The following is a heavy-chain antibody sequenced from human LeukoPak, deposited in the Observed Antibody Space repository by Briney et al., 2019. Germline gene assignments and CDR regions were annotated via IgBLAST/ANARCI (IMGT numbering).Heavy chain of an antibody. CDR1: SYSISSGYH. J-gene: IGHJ4*02. CDR2: IYRSGIT. V-gene: IGHV4-38-2*02. CDR3: ARVNWVVDY. D-gene: IGHD1-1*01. Sequence: PSETLSLTCTASSYSISSGYHWGWIRQPPGKGLEWIGNIYRSGITYYNPSLKSRVTMSVDTSKNQFSLKLSSVTAADTAIYYCARVNWVVDYWGQGTLVTVSS.